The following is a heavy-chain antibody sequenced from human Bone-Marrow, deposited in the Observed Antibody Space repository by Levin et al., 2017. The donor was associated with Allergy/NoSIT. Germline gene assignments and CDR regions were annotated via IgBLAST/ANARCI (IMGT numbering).Heavy chain of an antibody. CDR1: GFTFSSYA. Sequence: PGGSLRLSCAASGFTFSSYAMSWVRQAPGKGLEWVSAISGSGGSTYYADSVKGRFTISRDNSKNTLYLQMNSLRAEDTAVYYCAKDRQVVVAAADAFDIWGQGTMVTVSS. CDR3: AKDRQVVVAAADAFDI. D-gene: IGHD2-15*01. J-gene: IGHJ3*02. CDR2: ISGSGGST. V-gene: IGHV3-23*01.